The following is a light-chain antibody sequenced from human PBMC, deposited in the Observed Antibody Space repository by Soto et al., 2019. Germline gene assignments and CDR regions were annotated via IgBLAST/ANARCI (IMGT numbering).Light chain of an antibody. J-gene: IGKJ3*01. Sequence: DIQLTQSPASVSAAVGDRINISCRASQPIKTWLAWYQQKPGKGPKLLIYTASTLETGVPSRLSGSGSGTDFTLTISSLQPEDAAIYSCQQAASFPFTFGPGAKV. CDR1: QPIKTW. V-gene: IGKV1-12*02. CDR3: QQAASFPFT. CDR2: TAS.